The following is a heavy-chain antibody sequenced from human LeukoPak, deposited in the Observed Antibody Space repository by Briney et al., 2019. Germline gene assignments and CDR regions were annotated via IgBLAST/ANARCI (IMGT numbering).Heavy chain of an antibody. D-gene: IGHD3-22*01. J-gene: IGHJ4*02. Sequence: PGGSLRLSCAASGFTFSDYYMSWIRQAPGKGLEWVSYISSSGSTIYYADSVKGRFTISRDNAKNSLYLQMNSLRAGDTAVYYCARVTREGYYDTLAESWGQGTLVTVSS. CDR1: GFTFSDYY. V-gene: IGHV3-11*01. CDR2: ISSSGSTI. CDR3: ARVTREGYYDTLAES.